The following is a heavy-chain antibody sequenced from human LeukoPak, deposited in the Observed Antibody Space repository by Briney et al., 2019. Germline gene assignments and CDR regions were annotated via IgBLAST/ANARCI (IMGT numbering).Heavy chain of an antibody. J-gene: IGHJ4*02. Sequence: PGGSLRLSCAASGFTFSSYSMNWVRQAPGKGLEWVSYISSSSSTIYYADSVKGRFTISRDNAKNSLFLQMNSLRAEDTAVYYCARDVSGLVGVINYFDYWGQGTLVTVSS. V-gene: IGHV3-48*04. D-gene: IGHD3-16*02. CDR2: ISSSSSTI. CDR1: GFTFSSYS. CDR3: ARDVSGLVGVINYFDY.